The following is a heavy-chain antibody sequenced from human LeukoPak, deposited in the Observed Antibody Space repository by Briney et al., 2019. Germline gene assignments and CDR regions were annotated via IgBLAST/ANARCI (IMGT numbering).Heavy chain of an antibody. CDR1: GYSISSSNW. V-gene: IGHV4-28*01. J-gene: IGHJ3*02. D-gene: IGHD3-22*01. CDR2: IYYSGST. Sequence: PSETLSLTCAVSGYSISSSNWWGWIRQPPGEGLEWIGYIYYSGSTYYNPSLKSRVTMSVDTSRNQFSLKLSSVTAVDTAVYYCARSVMDYYDSSGYYYGAFDIWGQGTMVTVSS. CDR3: ARSVMDYYDSSGYYYGAFDI.